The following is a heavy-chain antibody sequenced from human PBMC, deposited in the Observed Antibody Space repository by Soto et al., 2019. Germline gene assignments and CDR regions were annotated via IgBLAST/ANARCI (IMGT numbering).Heavy chain of an antibody. Sequence: ASVNVSCKASGYSFTNYAIHWVRQAPGQRPECMGWINAGHGDTQYSQKFQGRVTITRDTSANTAYMELRSLRYEDTALYFCARAPLYSNRWQGLFDPWGQGTLVTVSS. CDR1: GYSFTNYA. V-gene: IGHV1-3*01. D-gene: IGHD6-13*01. CDR2: INAGHGDT. CDR3: ARAPLYSNRWQGLFDP. J-gene: IGHJ5*02.